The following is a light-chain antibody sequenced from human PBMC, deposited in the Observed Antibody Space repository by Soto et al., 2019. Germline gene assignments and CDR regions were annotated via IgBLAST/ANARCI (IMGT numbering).Light chain of an antibody. CDR3: QTWDTGIRV. J-gene: IGLJ3*02. CDR1: SGHSSYA. V-gene: IGLV4-69*01. Sequence: QPVLTQSPSASASLGASVKLTCTLSSGHSSYAIAWHQQQPEKGPRYLMKLKSDGSHSKGDGIPDRFSGSSSGAERYLTISSLQSADEADYYCQTWDTGIRVFGGGTKLTVL. CDR2: LKSDGSH.